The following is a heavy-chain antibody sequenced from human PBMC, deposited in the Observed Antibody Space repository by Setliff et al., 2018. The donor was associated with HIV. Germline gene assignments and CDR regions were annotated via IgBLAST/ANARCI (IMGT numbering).Heavy chain of an antibody. CDR1: GFTFNTYS. J-gene: IGHJ4*02. V-gene: IGHV3-48*04. CDR2: ISSSGTTM. CDR3: TKGVQRFRPYYFDS. Sequence: LRLSCAASGFTFNTYSMSWVRQAPGKGLEWLSYISSSGTTMHYADSVRGRFTISRDNAKNSLYLQMNSLRAEDTAIYYCTKGVQRFRPYYFDSWGQGALVTVSS. D-gene: IGHD3-10*01.